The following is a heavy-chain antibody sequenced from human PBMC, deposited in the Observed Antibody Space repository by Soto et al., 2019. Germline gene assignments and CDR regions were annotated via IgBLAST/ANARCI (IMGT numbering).Heavy chain of an antibody. J-gene: IGHJ1*01. CDR1: GFTSSSYA. Sequence: PGGSLRLSCSAAGFTSSSYAMNWVRQAAGKGLEYVSAISSNGGSTYYADSVKGRFTISRDNSKNTLYLQMSSLRAEDTAVYYCVKEAYCGGDCYSPEYFQHWGQGTLVTVSS. D-gene: IGHD2-21*02. CDR2: ISSNGGST. CDR3: VKEAYCGGDCYSPEYFQH. V-gene: IGHV3-64D*06.